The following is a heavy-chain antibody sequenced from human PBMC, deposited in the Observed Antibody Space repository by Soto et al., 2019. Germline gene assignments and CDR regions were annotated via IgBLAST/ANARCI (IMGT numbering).Heavy chain of an antibody. V-gene: IGHV1-18*01. J-gene: IGHJ4*02. Sequence: ASVKVSCKASGYTFTSYGISWVRQAPGQGLEWVGWISAYNGNTNXAQKLQGRVTMTTDTSTSTAYMELRSLRSDXTAVYYCARGENPYGDSVYCGQAPLVTVSS. CDR3: ARGENPYGDSVY. CDR2: ISAYNGNT. D-gene: IGHD4-17*01. CDR1: GYTFTSYG.